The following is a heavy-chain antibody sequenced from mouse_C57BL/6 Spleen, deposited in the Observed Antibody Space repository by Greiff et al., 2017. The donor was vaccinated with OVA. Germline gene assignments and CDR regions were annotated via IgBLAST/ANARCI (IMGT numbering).Heavy chain of an antibody. CDR3: ASGPIYYDYDGSWFAY. D-gene: IGHD2-4*01. CDR2: IDPNSGGT. CDR1: GYTFTSYW. Sequence: QVQLKQPGAELVKPGASVKLSCKASGYTFTSYWMHWVTQRPGRGLEWIGRIDPNSGGTKYNEKFKSKATLTVDKPSSTAYMQLSSLTSEDSAVYYCASGPIYYDYDGSWFAYWGQGTLVTVSA. J-gene: IGHJ3*01. V-gene: IGHV1-72*01.